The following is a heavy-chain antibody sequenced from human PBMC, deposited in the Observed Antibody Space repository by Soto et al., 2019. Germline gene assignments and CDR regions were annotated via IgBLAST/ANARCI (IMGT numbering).Heavy chain of an antibody. CDR3: ARDVEWDQNAYWYFDL. J-gene: IGHJ2*01. D-gene: IGHD1-1*01. Sequence: QVQLQESGPGLVKPSQTLSLTCTVSGGSISSGGYYWSWIRQHPGKGLEWIGYIYYSGSTYYNPSLKSRVTISVDTSKNQFSLKLSSVTAADTAVYYCARDVEWDQNAYWYFDLWGRGTLVTVSS. CDR2: IYYSGST. V-gene: IGHV4-31*03. CDR1: GGSISSGGYY.